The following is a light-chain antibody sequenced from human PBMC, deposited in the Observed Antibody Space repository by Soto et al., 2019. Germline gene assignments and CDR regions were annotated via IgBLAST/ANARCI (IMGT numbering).Light chain of an antibody. Sequence: QLVLTQPPSASGTPGQRVTISCSGSSSNIGINTVNWYQQLQGTAPKLLIYSNNQRPSGVPDRFSGSKSGTSASLAISGLQSEDEADYYCAAWDDSLHGYVFGTGTQLTVL. J-gene: IGLJ1*01. V-gene: IGLV1-44*01. CDR2: SNN. CDR1: SSNIGINT. CDR3: AAWDDSLHGYV.